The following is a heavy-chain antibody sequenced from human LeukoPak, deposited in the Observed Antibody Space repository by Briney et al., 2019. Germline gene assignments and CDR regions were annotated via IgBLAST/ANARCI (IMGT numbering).Heavy chain of an antibody. V-gene: IGHV4-4*07. Sequence: SETLSLTCAVSGGSISIYNWNWIRQPAGKGLEWIGRIHNDGSTMYSPSLKSRVTISVDTSKNQFSLKLTSVTAADTAVYYCARRSVTYWYFDLWGRGTLVTVSS. CDR3: ARRSVTYWYFDL. D-gene: IGHD4-17*01. J-gene: IGHJ2*01. CDR1: GGSISIYN. CDR2: IHNDGST.